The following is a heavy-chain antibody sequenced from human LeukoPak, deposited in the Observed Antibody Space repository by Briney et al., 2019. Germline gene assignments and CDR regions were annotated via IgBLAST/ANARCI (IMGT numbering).Heavy chain of an antibody. J-gene: IGHJ5*02. D-gene: IGHD2-2*01. CDR3: AGGEYCTSTSCYLLDLGNWFDP. Sequence: PGGSLRLSCAASGFTFSSSSMNWVRQAPGKGLEWVSYITASSSPEYYADSVKGRFTISRDNAKNSLYLQMNSLRAEDTAVYYCAGGEYCTSTSCYLLDLGNWFDPWGQGTLVTVSS. CDR2: ITASSSPE. CDR1: GFTFSSSS. V-gene: IGHV3-48*01.